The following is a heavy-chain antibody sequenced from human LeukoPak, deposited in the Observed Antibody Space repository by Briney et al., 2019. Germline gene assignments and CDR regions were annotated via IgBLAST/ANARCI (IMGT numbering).Heavy chain of an antibody. J-gene: IGHJ5*02. Sequence: SVKVSCKASGDTFSSYAISWVRQAPGQGLEWMGRIIPILGIANYAQKFQGRVTITADKSTSTAYMELSSLRSEDTAVYYCARAARYCSGGSCYSWFDPWGQGTLVTVSS. V-gene: IGHV1-69*04. CDR3: ARAARYCSGGSCYSWFDP. D-gene: IGHD2-15*01. CDR1: GDTFSSYA. CDR2: IIPILGIA.